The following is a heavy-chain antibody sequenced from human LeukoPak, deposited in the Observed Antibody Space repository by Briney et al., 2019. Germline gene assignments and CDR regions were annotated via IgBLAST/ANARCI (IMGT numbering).Heavy chain of an antibody. CDR3: ARDLDWILFDY. J-gene: IGHJ4*02. Sequence: GGSLRLSCEASGFTFSTYWMHWVRQAPGKGLVWVARIRPEGTTTAYADSVKGRFTISRDNAKNTLFLQMNSLSAEDTAVYYCARDLDWILFDYWGQGTLVTVSS. CDR1: GFTFSTYW. D-gene: IGHD3-9*01. CDR2: IRPEGTTT. V-gene: IGHV3-74*03.